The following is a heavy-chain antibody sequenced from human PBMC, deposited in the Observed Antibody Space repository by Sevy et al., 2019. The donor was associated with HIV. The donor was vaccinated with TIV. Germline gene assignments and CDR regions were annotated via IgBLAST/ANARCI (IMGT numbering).Heavy chain of an antibody. CDR1: GGSISSYY. Sequence: SETLSLTCTVSGGSISSYYWSWIRQPPGKGLEWIGYIYYSGSTNYNPALKSRVTISVDTSKNQFSLKLSSVTAADTAVYYCARGLIRGGSYRYDAFDIWGQGTMVTVSS. D-gene: IGHD3-16*02. CDR2: IYYSGST. V-gene: IGHV4-59*01. J-gene: IGHJ3*02. CDR3: ARGLIRGGSYRYDAFDI.